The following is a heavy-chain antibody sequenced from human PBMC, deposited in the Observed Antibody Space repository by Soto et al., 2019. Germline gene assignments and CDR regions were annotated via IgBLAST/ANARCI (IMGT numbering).Heavy chain of an antibody. Sequence: PVGSLRLSCAASGFTFSSYAMHWVRQAPGKGLEWVAVISYDGSNKYYADSVKGRFTISRDNSKNTLYLQMNSLRAEDTAVYYCARGADDFWSGYPYYYYGMDVWGQGTTVTVSS. CDR1: GFTFSSYA. CDR3: ARGADDFWSGYPYYYYGMDV. V-gene: IGHV3-30-3*01. D-gene: IGHD3-3*01. CDR2: ISYDGSNK. J-gene: IGHJ6*02.